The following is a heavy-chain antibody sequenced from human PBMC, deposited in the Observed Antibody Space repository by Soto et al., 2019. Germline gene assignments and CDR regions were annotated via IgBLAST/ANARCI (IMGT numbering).Heavy chain of an antibody. Sequence: QVQLVQSGAEVKKPGASVKVSCKASGYTFNSYAMHWVRQAPGQRLEWMGWINAGNGNTKYSQKFQGRVTITRDTSASTAYMELSSLRSEDTAVYYCARVEGSSGWGSFDCWGQGTLVTVSS. V-gene: IGHV1-3*01. CDR1: GYTFNSYA. CDR2: INAGNGNT. J-gene: IGHJ4*02. CDR3: ARVEGSSGWGSFDC. D-gene: IGHD3-22*01.